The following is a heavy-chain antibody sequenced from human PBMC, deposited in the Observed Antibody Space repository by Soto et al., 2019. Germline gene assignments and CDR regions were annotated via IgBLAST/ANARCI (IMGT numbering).Heavy chain of an antibody. J-gene: IGHJ6*02. CDR3: ARGGYSYGYYYYGMDV. CDR1: GFTFSSYG. D-gene: IGHD5-18*01. V-gene: IGHV3-33*01. CDR2: IWYDGSNK. Sequence: PGGSLRLSCAASGFTFSSYGMHWVRQAPGKGLEWVAVIWYDGSNKYYADSVKGRFTISRDNSKNTLYLQMNSLRAEDTAVYYCARGGYSYGYYYYGMDVWGQGTTVTVSS.